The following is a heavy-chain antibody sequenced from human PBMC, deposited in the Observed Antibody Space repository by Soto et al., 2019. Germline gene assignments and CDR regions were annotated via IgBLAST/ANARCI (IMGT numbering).Heavy chain of an antibody. CDR2: IDSDGRTA. Sequence: PGGSLRLSCAASGFTFSHSWMHWVRQSPGKGLLWVSRIDSDGRTASYADSVRGRFTISRDNAKNTVYLQMSSLRAEDTAVYYCARGKVPSAILMDVWGPGTTVTVSS. J-gene: IGHJ6*02. V-gene: IGHV3-74*01. CDR3: ARGKVPSAILMDV. CDR1: GFTFSHSW. D-gene: IGHD2-2*02.